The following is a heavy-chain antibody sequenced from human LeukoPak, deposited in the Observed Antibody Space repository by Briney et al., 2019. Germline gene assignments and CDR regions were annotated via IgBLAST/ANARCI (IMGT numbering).Heavy chain of an antibody. V-gene: IGHV1-2*04. Sequence: ASVKVSCKASGGTFSSYAISWVRQAPGQGLEWMGWINPNSGGTNYAQKFQGWVTMTRDTSISTAYMELSRLRSDDTAVYYCARGIGPLYYFDYWGQGTLVTVSS. CDR3: ARGIGPLYYFDY. D-gene: IGHD1-26*01. CDR2: INPNSGGT. CDR1: GGTFSSYA. J-gene: IGHJ4*02.